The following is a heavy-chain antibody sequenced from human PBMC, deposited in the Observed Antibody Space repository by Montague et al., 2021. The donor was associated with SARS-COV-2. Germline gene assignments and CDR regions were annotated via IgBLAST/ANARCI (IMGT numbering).Heavy chain of an antibody. CDR3: AARARYYYDMDV. V-gene: IGHV3-66*01. CDR2: IYSGDST. Sequence: SLRLSCAASGFTVRSNYMSWVRQAPGKGLEWVSVIYSGDSTYYADFVEGRFTISSDNSKNTLYLQMTSLRADDTAVYYCAARARYYYDMDVWGQGTPVTVSS. J-gene: IGHJ6*02. CDR1: GFTVRSNY.